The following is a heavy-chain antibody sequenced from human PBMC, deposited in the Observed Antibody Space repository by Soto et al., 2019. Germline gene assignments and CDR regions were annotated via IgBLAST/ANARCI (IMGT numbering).Heavy chain of an antibody. D-gene: IGHD6-19*01. CDR2: IHSYGST. CDR3: VWQWLASYGPLDL. Sequence: QVQLQESGPGLVKPSGTLSLTCAVSGGSVSSDRWWTWVRQAPGKGLEWIGEIHSYGSTNYNPSLKSRVTIFVDNLKSQSSVTLTSVTASCTAVYVCVWQWLASYGPLDLWGQGTLVTVSS. CDR1: GGSVSSDRW. V-gene: IGHV4-4*02. J-gene: IGHJ5*02.